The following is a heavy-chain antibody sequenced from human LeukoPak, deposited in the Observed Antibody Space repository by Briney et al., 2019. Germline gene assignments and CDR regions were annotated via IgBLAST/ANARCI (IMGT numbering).Heavy chain of an antibody. V-gene: IGHV4-34*01. D-gene: IGHD2-15*01. J-gene: IGHJ2*01. Sequence: SETLSLTCAVYGGSFSGYYWSWIRQPPGKGLEWIGEINHSGSTNYNPSLKSRVTISVDTSKNQFSLKLSSVTAADTAVYYCARDPRVGYFDLWGRGTLVTVSS. CDR3: ARDPRVGYFDL. CDR2: INHSGST. CDR1: GGSFSGYY.